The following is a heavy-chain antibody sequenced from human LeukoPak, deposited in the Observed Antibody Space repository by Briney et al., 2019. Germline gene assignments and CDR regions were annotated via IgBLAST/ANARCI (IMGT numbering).Heavy chain of an antibody. D-gene: IGHD3-10*01. J-gene: IGHJ4*02. CDR2: IIPIFGTA. V-gene: IGHV1-69*05. Sequence: GASVKVSCKASGGTFSSYAISWVRQAPGQGLEWMGGIIPIFGTANYAQKFQGRVTITTDESTSTAYMELSSLRSDDTAVYYCARKGITMVRGVIITAQDFDYWGQGTLVTVSS. CDR3: ARKGITMVRGVIITAQDFDY. CDR1: GGTFSSYA.